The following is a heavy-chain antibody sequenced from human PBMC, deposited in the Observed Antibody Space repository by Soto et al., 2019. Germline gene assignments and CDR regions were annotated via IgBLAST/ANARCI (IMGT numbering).Heavy chain of an antibody. V-gene: IGHV4-59*01. CDR1: GDSISSYY. CDR3: ALRSMAVVPEY. CDR2: LYYGRSA. J-gene: IGHJ4*02. Sequence: QVQLQESGPGLVKPSETLSLTCAVSGDSISSYYCMWIRQPPGKGLESIGYLYYGRSANYNPSLKSRFTLAVDTSTNQCSLTLSSMTAADTAVYYCALRSMAVVPEYWGQGTLVTVSS. D-gene: IGHD3-22*01.